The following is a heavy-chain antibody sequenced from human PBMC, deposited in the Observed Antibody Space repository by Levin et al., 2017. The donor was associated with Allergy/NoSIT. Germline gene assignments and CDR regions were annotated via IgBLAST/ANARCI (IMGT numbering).Heavy chain of an antibody. J-gene: IGHJ3*02. CDR3: ARGSWGFYDRSGYHDAFDM. CDR1: GFTVSSRY. CDR2: IYSGGST. V-gene: IGHV3-53*01. Sequence: GESLKISCAASGFTVSSRYISWVRQAPGKGLEWVSVIYSGGSTYYADSVKGRFTISRDNSKNTVSLQMNSLRADDTAVYYCARGSWGFYDRSGYHDAFDMWGQGTMVTVSS. D-gene: IGHD3-22*01.